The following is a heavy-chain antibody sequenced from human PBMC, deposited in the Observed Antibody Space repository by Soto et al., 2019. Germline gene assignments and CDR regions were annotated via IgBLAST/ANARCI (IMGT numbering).Heavy chain of an antibody. CDR2: IYSGGST. V-gene: IGHV3-53*01. CDR3: ARGGLVGATLRGTFDI. D-gene: IGHD3-16*01. CDR1: GVIVNNNY. Sequence: EVQLVESGGGLIQPGGSLRLSCAASGVIVNNNYMSWVRQAPGKWLEWVSIIYSGGSTNYADSVQGRFTISRDNSNNTLYLQMNSLRADDTAIYYCARGGLVGATLRGTFDIWGQGTMVTVSA. J-gene: IGHJ3*02.